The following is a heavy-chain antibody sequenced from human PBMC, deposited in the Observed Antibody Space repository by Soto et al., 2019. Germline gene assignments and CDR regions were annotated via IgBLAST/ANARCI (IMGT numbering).Heavy chain of an antibody. D-gene: IGHD6-13*01. CDR1: GGSISSGGYY. CDR2: IYYSGST. J-gene: IGHJ6*02. CDR3: ARVSAAAGSSGYYYYGMDV. V-gene: IGHV4-31*03. Sequence: SETLSVTCTVSGGSISSGGYYWSWIRQHPGKGLEWIGYIYYSGSTYYNPSLKSRVTISVDTSKNQFSLKLSSVTAADTAVYYCARVSAAAGSSGYYYYGMDVWGQGTTVTVS.